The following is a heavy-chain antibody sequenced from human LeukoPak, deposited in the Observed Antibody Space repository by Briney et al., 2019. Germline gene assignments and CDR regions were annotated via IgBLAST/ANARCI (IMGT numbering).Heavy chain of an antibody. J-gene: IGHJ6*02. Sequence: PGGSLRVSCSASGFTRSTYGMHGVRQATGRGLEWVSAIGADGKTYYAGSVKGRFTISREDAKNSLYLQMNSLRVEDAAVYYCARIYYDSSRGDYYGMDVWGQGTTVTVS. CDR3: ARIYYDSSRGDYYGMDV. V-gene: IGHV3-13*01. CDR1: GFTRSTYG. D-gene: IGHD3-22*01. CDR2: IGADGKT.